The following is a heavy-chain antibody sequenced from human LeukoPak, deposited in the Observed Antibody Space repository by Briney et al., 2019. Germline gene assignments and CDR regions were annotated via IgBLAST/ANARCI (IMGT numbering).Heavy chain of an antibody. V-gene: IGHV3-48*03. CDR2: ISSSGSTI. Sequence: PGGSLRLSCAASGFTFSSYEMNWVRQAPGKGLEWVSYISSSGSTIYYADSVKGRFTISRDNAKNSLYLQMNSLRAEDTAVYYCARGQKYRNGYTVTELGSGYFDYWGQGTLVTVSS. J-gene: IGHJ4*02. CDR3: ARGQKYRNGYTVTELGSGYFDY. CDR1: GFTFSSYE. D-gene: IGHD5-18*01.